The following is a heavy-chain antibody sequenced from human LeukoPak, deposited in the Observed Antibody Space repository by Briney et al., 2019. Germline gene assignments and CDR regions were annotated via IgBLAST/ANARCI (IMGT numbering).Heavy chain of an antibody. CDR2: IYYSGST. J-gene: IGHJ4*02. CDR3: ASSGSYPYYFDY. V-gene: IGHV4-59*01. Sequence: KPSETLSLTCSVSGXSISSYYWSWIRQPPGKGLEWIGYIYYSGSTNYNPSLKSRVTISVDTSENQLSLKLSSVTAADTAVYYCASSGSYPYYFDYWGQGTLVTVSS. D-gene: IGHD1-26*01. CDR1: GXSISSYY.